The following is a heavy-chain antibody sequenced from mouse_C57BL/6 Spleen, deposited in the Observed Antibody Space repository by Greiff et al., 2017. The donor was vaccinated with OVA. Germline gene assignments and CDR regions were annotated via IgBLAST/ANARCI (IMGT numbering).Heavy chain of an antibody. CDR1: GYTFTSYW. Sequence: QVHVKQPGTELVKPGASVKLSCKASGYTFTSYWMHWVKQRPGQGLEWIGNINPSNGGTNYNEQFKSKATLTVDKSSSTAYLQLSSLTSEDSAVYYWARGVLRYWYFDVWGTGTTVTVSS. D-gene: IGHD1-1*01. CDR3: ARGVLRYWYFDV. V-gene: IGHV1-53*01. CDR2: INPSNGGT. J-gene: IGHJ1*03.